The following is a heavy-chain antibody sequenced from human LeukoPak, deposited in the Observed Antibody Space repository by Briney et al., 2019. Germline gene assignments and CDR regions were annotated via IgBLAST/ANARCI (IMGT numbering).Heavy chain of an antibody. J-gene: IGHJ4*02. Sequence: GGSLRLSCAASGFTFSYHAMSWVRQAPGQGLEWVAGIRCSGASTNYADSVKGRVTISRDNSKNPLYRQMNSLRAEDTAVYYCARVGFGYSSFRGSPGTYYFDYWGQGTLVTVSS. CDR2: IRCSGAST. D-gene: IGHD6-19*01. CDR1: GFTFSYHA. CDR3: ARVGFGYSSFRGSPGTYYFDY. V-gene: IGHV3-23*01.